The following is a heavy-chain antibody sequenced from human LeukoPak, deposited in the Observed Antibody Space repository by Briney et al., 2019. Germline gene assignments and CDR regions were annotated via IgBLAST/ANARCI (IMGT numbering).Heavy chain of an antibody. Sequence: GGSLRLSCTASGFTFSNFWMGWVRQAPGKGLEWVANIKQDETEKFYLGSVKGRFTISRDNAKNSLYLQMNSLRAEDTAVYYCAREVYGDYPYLSLEYYFDYWGQGTLVTVSS. CDR2: IKQDETEK. J-gene: IGHJ4*02. CDR1: GFTFSNFW. V-gene: IGHV3-7*01. CDR3: AREVYGDYPYLSLEYYFDY. D-gene: IGHD4-17*01.